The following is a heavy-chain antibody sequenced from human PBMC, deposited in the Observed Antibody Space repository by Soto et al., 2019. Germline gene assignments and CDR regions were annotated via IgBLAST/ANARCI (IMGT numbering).Heavy chain of an antibody. D-gene: IGHD2-15*01. V-gene: IGHV4-31*03. CDR2: IYYSGST. J-gene: IGHJ1*01. Sequence: PSETLSLTCTVSGGSISSVGYYWRWIRPHPGKGLEWIGYIYYSGSTYYNPSLKSRVTISVDTSKNQFSLKLSSVTAADTAVYYCARECSGGSCYSLGIQHWGQGTLVTVSS. CDR3: ARECSGGSCYSLGIQH. CDR1: GGSISSVGYY.